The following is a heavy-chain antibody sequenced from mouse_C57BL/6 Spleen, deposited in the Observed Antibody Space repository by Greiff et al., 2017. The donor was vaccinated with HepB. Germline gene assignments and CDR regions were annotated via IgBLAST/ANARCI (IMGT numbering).Heavy chain of an antibody. Sequence: VQLQQPGAELVMPGASVKLSCKASGYTFTSYWMHWVKQRPGQGLEWIGEIDPSDSYTNYNQKFKGKSTLTVDKSSSTAYMQLSSLTSEDSAVYYCAIGYYVPPWFAYWGQGTLVTVSA. CDR3: AIGYYVPPWFAY. CDR1: GYTFTSYW. J-gene: IGHJ3*01. V-gene: IGHV1-69*01. CDR2: IDPSDSYT. D-gene: IGHD2-3*01.